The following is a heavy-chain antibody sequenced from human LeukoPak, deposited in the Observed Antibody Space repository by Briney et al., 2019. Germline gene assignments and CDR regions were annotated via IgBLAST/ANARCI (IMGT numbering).Heavy chain of an antibody. CDR2: IYYSGST. D-gene: IGHD3-22*01. V-gene: IGHV4-59*01. J-gene: IGHJ4*02. Sequence: SETLSLTCTVSGGSISSYYWSWIRQPPGKGLEWIGHIYYSGSTNYNPSLKSRVTISVDTSKNQFSLKLSSVTAADTAVYYCARVPYYYDSSGYYEYYFDYWGQETLVTVSS. CDR1: GGSISSYY. CDR3: ARVPYYYDSSGYYEYYFDY.